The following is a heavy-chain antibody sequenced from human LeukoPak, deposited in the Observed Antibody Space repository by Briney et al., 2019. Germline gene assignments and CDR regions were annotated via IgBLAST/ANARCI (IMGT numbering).Heavy chain of an antibody. CDR1: GGSISSYY. D-gene: IGHD6-6*01. J-gene: IGHJ4*02. V-gene: IGHV4-59*12. CDR3: ARGVEYSSSSGLGY. CDR2: IYYSGST. Sequence: KSSETLSLTCTVSGGSISSYYWSWIRQPPGQGLEWIGYIYYSGSTNYNPSLKSRVTISVDKSKNQFSLKLSAVTAADTALYYCARGVEYSSSSGLGYWGQRTLVTVSS.